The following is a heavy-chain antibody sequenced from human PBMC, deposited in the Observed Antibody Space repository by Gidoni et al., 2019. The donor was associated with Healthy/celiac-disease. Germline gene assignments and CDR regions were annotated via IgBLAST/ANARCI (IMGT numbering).Heavy chain of an antibody. CDR1: GFTFVDYA. J-gene: IGHJ6*02. CDR2: ISWNSGSI. V-gene: IGHV3-9*01. Sequence: EVQLVESGGGLVQPGRSLRLSCAASGFTFVDYAMHWVRQAPGKGLEWVSGISWNSGSIGYADSVKGRFTISRDNAKNSLYLQMNSLRAEDTALYYCAKDRTNCSGGSCYGYYYGMDVWGQGTTVTVSS. CDR3: AKDRTNCSGGSCYGYYYGMDV. D-gene: IGHD2-15*01.